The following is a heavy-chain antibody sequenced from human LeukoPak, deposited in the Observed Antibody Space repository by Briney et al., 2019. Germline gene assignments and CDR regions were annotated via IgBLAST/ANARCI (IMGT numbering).Heavy chain of an antibody. D-gene: IGHD6-13*01. CDR3: ANGLAAAGTKNDY. J-gene: IGHJ4*02. CDR2: ISGSGGST. V-gene: IGHV3-23*01. Sequence: ETLSLTCAVYGGSFSGYYWSWIRQPPGKGLEWVSAISGSGGSTYYADSVKGRFTISRDNSKSTLYLQMNSLRAEDTAVYYCANGLAAAGTKNDYWGQGTLVTVSS. CDR1: GGSFSGYY.